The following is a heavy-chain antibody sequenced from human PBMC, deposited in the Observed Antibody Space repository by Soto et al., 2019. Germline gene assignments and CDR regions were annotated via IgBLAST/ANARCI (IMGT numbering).Heavy chain of an antibody. J-gene: IGHJ4*02. V-gene: IGHV3-23*01. Sequence: GGSLRLSCAASGFTFSSYAMSWVRQAPGKGLEWVSAISGSGGSTYYADSVKGRFTISRDNSKNTLYLQMNSLRAEDTAVYYCAKSPQTGPYDSSGYYFDYWGQGTLVTVSS. CDR1: GFTFSSYA. CDR3: AKSPQTGPYDSSGYYFDY. CDR2: ISGSGGST. D-gene: IGHD3-22*01.